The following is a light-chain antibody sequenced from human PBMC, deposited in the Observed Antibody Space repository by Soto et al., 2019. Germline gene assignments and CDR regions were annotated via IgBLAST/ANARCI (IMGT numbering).Light chain of an antibody. CDR3: QQCDTSPPT. V-gene: IGKV3-20*01. J-gene: IGKJ4*01. CDR2: GAS. Sequence: EIVLTQSPGTLSLSPGERATLSCRASQSIRSNYLAWYQQKPGQPPRLVIYGASSRATGIPDRFSGSGSGTDFTLTISRLEPEDFAMYYCQQCDTSPPTFGGGTKVEIK. CDR1: QSIRSNY.